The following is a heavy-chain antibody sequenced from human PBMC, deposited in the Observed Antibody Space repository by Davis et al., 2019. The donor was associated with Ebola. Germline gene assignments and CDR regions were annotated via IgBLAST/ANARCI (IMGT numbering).Heavy chain of an antibody. D-gene: IGHD2-8*02. J-gene: IGHJ4*02. V-gene: IGHV4-59*01. CDR3: ARIPPARCPGDTCYPIFDH. Sequence: MPGGSLRLSCTVSGDSINNLYWSWIRQPPGKGLEWIGYIKHSGITKYSPSLQSRVMISIDTSKNQFSLKMTSVTAADTAVYYCARIPPARCPGDTCYPIFDHWGQGTLVTVSS. CDR2: IKHSGIT. CDR1: GDSINNLY.